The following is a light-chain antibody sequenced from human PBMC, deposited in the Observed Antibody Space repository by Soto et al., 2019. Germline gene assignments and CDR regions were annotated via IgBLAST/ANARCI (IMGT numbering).Light chain of an antibody. CDR1: SSDVGNYSY. Sequence: QSVLTKPASVSGSPGQSITIPCTGTSSDVGNYSYVSGYQLHPGKAPQVIIFQVRNRASGVYNRFAGSTSGDTASLTISGLQAEDEADYYCSSYTASSTLDVVGTGTKATV. CDR2: QVR. CDR3: SSYTASSTLDV. V-gene: IGLV2-14*01. J-gene: IGLJ1*01.